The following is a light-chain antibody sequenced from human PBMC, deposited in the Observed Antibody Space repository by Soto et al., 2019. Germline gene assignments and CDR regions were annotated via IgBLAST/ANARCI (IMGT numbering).Light chain of an antibody. CDR1: QSVNSY. CDR2: DAS. CDR3: QQRTNWVT. J-gene: IGKJ4*01. Sequence: EVVLTQSPATLSLSPGDRATLSCRASQSVNSYLAWYQQRLGQAPRLLIYDASNRATGIPARFSGSGSGTDFTLTISSLEPEDFAVYYCQQRTNWVTFGRGTKVEIK. V-gene: IGKV3-11*01.